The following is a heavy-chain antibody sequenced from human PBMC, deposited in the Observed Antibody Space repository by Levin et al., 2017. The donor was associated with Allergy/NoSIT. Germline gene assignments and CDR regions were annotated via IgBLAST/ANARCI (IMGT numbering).Heavy chain of an antibody. J-gene: IGHJ6*02. CDR2: ISGSGGST. V-gene: IGHV3-23*01. CDR3: AKSAVAGNYYFYDMDV. Sequence: GGSLRLSCAASGFTFSSYAMSWVRQAPGKGLEWVSAISGSGGSTYYADSVKGRFTISGDNSKNTLYLQMNSLRAEDTAVYYCAKSAVAGNYYFYDMDVWGQGTTVTVSS. CDR1: GFTFSSYA. D-gene: IGHD6-19*01.